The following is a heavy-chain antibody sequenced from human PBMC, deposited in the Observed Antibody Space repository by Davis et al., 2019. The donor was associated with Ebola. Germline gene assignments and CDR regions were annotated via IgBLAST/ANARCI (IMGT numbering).Heavy chain of an antibody. V-gene: IGHV4-61*08. D-gene: IGHD3-22*01. CDR2: IYYSGST. Sequence: SETLSLTCTVSGGSISSGDYYWSWIRQPPGKGLEWIGYIYYSGSTNYNPSLKSRVTISVDTSKNQFSLKLSSVTAADTAVYYCARQAWYYDSSGWPYYFDYWGQGTLVTVSS. J-gene: IGHJ4*02. CDR1: GGSISSGDYY. CDR3: ARQAWYYDSSGWPYYFDY.